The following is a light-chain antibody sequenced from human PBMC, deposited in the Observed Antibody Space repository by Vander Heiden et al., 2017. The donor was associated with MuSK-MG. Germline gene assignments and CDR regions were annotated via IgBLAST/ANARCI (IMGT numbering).Light chain of an antibody. CDR3: QQDENIHL. Sequence: DIQMTQSPSSLSASVGDRVTITCQTSQDISSYVNWYQQKPGKAPKLLIYDASSLETGVPSRFSGSGSGTHFSFTISSLQPEDIATYYCQQDENIHLFGGGTKVEI. CDR1: QDISSY. CDR2: DAS. V-gene: IGKV1-33*01. J-gene: IGKJ4*01.